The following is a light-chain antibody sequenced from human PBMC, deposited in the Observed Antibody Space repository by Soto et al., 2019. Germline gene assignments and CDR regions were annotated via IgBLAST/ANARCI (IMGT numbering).Light chain of an antibody. Sequence: EVVMTQSTATLSVSPGEGATLSCRASQSVRSNLAWYQKKPGQSHRLLIYGASTRATAVPARFGGSGSGTGFSLTLSCLEYEDFPVYYCQQCDNWPLTFGGGTQGEIK. CDR1: QSVRSN. CDR2: GAS. V-gene: IGKV3-15*01. J-gene: IGKJ4*01. CDR3: QQCDNWPLT.